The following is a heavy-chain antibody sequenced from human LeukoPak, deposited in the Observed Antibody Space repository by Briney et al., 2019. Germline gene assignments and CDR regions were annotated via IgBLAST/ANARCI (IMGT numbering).Heavy chain of an antibody. CDR1: GFTFSSYG. V-gene: IGHV3-30*02. Sequence: GGSLRLSCAASGFTFSSYGMHWVRQAPGKGLEWVAFIRYDGSNKYYADSVKGRFTISRDNSRNTLYLQMNSLRAEDTAVYYCAKSYDFWSGYQSFFDYWGQGTLVTVSS. CDR3: AKSYDFWSGYQSFFDY. CDR2: IRYDGSNK. J-gene: IGHJ4*02. D-gene: IGHD3-3*01.